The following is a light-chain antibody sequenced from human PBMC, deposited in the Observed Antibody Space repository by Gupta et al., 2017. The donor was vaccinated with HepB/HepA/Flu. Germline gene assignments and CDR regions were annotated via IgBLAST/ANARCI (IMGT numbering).Light chain of an antibody. J-gene: IGKJ4*01. Sequence: DIQMTQSPSSLSASVGDRVTITCRASQGIINYLAWYQQKPGNVPKLLIYAASTVQSGVPSRFSGSGSGTDFTLTISSRQPEDVATYYCQNGNSAPFTFGRGTKVEIK. CDR1: QGIINY. CDR3: QNGNSAPFT. CDR2: AAS. V-gene: IGKV1-27*01.